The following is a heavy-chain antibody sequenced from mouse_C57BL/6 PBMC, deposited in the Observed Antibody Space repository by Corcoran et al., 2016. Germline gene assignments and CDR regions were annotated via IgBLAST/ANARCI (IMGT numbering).Heavy chain of an antibody. CDR1: GYTFTSYW. CDR2: IDPSDSYT. J-gene: IGHJ4*01. Sequence: QVQLQQPGAELVKPGASVKLSCKASGYTFTSYWMQWVKQRPGQGLEWIGEIDPSDSYTNYNQKFKGKATLTVDTSSSTAYMQLSSLTSEDSAVYYCARSYYGTPYAMDYWGQGTSVTVSS. D-gene: IGHD1-1*01. CDR3: ARSYYGTPYAMDY. V-gene: IGHV1-50*01.